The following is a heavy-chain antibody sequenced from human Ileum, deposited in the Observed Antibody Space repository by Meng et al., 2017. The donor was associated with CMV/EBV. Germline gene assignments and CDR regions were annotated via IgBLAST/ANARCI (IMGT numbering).Heavy chain of an antibody. CDR3: ARNGYYSLDY. Sequence: LTCTVSGDSLSRSRWCCWVRQPPGKGLEWIGEIYHSGTTTYNPSLKSRVTISPDESKNEFSLKLTSVTAADTAVYYCARNGYYSLDYWSQGTLVTVSS. CDR1: GDSLSRSRW. J-gene: IGHJ4*02. V-gene: IGHV4-4*02. CDR2: IYHSGTT. D-gene: IGHD3-22*01.